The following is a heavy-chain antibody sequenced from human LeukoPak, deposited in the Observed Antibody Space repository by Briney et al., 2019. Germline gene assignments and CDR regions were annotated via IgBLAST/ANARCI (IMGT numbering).Heavy chain of an antibody. CDR2: IKEDGSMQ. J-gene: IGHJ5*02. Sequence: GGSLRLSCAASGFTFSSFWMSWVRQAPGKGLEWVAHIKEDGSMQSYVDSVKGRFTISRDNTKNSVYLQMNSLRAEDTAVYYCARVVTWFDPWGQGTLVTVSS. V-gene: IGHV3-7*04. CDR1: GFTFSSFW. CDR3: ARVVTWFDP.